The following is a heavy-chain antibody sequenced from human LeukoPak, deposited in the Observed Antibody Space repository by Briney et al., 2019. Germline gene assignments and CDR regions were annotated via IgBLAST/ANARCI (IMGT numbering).Heavy chain of an antibody. CDR1: GYTFTGYY. Sequence: ASVKVSCKASGYTFTGYYMHWVRQAPGQGLEWMGWINPDTGNPTYAQGFTGRFVFSLDTSVSTAYLQISSLKAEDTAVYYCARGEYYFDYWGQGTLVTVSS. CDR3: ARGEYYFDY. CDR2: INPDTGNP. J-gene: IGHJ4*02. V-gene: IGHV7-4-1*02.